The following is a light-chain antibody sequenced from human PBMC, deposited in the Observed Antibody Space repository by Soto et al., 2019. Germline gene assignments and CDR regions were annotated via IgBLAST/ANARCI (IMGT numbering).Light chain of an antibody. CDR1: QSISRY. CDR3: QQLNSYHPFP. Sequence: DLQMTQSPASLSASLGDRVTITCRASQSISRYLNWYQQKPGKAPKLLVYAASTLQSGVPSRFSGSGSGTEFTLTISSLQHDDFANYYCQQLNSYHPFPFGPGTKVDIK. CDR2: AAS. J-gene: IGKJ3*01. V-gene: IGKV1-9*01.